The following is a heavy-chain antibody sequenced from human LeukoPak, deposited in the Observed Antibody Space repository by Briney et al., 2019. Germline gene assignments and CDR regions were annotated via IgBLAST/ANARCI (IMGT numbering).Heavy chain of an antibody. V-gene: IGHV4-30-2*01. Sequence: SETLSLTCAVSGVAISSGGYSWSWIRQPPGKGLEWIGYIYHSGSTYYNPSLKSRVTISVDRSKNQFSLKLSSVTAADTAVYYCARDVYGVHWYFDLWGRGTLVTVSS. CDR1: GVAISSGGYS. CDR2: IYHSGST. D-gene: IGHD4-17*01. J-gene: IGHJ2*01. CDR3: ARDVYGVHWYFDL.